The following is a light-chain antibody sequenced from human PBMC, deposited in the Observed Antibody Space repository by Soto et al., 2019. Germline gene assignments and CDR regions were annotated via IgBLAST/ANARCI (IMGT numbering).Light chain of an antibody. CDR2: WAS. CDR3: QQYYGSPYT. CDR1: QSVLYSSNTKNY. V-gene: IGKV4-1*01. J-gene: IGKJ2*01. Sequence: DIVMTQSPDSLAVSLGERATINCKSSQSVLYSSNTKNYLAWYQQKPGQPPQLLIYWASTRASGVPDRFSGSGSWTDFTLTISSLRAEDVAVYYCQQYYGSPYTFGQGTKLEIK.